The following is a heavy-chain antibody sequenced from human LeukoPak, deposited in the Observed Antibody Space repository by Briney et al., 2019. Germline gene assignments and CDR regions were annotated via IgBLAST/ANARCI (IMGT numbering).Heavy chain of an antibody. CDR3: AKDSIWFGESNPVGY. J-gene: IGHJ4*02. Sequence: GGSLRLSCAASGFTFSGYGMHWVRQAPGKGLEWVAFIRYDGSNKYYADSMKGRFTISRDDSKNTLYLQMNSLRAEDTAVYYCAKDSIWFGESNPVGYWGQGTLVTVSS. CDR2: IRYDGSNK. V-gene: IGHV3-30*02. D-gene: IGHD3-10*01. CDR1: GFTFSGYG.